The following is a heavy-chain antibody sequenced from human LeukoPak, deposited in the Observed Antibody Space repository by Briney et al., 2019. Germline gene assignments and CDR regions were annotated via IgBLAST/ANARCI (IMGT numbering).Heavy chain of an antibody. V-gene: IGHV1-18*01. D-gene: IGHD4-23*01. CDR1: GYTFINYD. CDR3: ARVAYGANFFDY. J-gene: IGHJ4*02. CDR2: NSAYNGSS. Sequence: ASVKVSCKASGYTFINYDISWVRQAPGQGLEWMGWNSAYNGSSNFAQKVQGRVTMTADTSTTTAYMELRSLTSDDTAVYYCARVAYGANFFDYWGQGTPVTVSS.